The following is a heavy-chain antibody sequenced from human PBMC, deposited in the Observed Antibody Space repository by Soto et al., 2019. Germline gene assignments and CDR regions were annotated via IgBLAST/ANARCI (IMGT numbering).Heavy chain of an antibody. J-gene: IGHJ5*02. V-gene: IGHV1-46*01. D-gene: IGHD6-19*01. CDR1: GYTFTDYY. Sequence: QVQLVQSGAEVKKLGASVKVSCKASGYTFTDYYMHWVRQAPGQGLEWMGIISPSGGSTYAQKFQGRVTVTRDTSTSTVYMELSSLRSEDTAVYYCARDGSSDWLTWFDPWGQGTLVTVSS. CDR3: ARDGSSDWLTWFDP. CDR2: ISPSGGST.